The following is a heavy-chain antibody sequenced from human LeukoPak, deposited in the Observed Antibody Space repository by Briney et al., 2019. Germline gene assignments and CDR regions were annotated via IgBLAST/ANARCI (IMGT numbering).Heavy chain of an antibody. CDR1: GYTFTSYY. V-gene: IGHV1-46*01. J-gene: IGHJ4*02. D-gene: IGHD1-1*01. Sequence: GASVKVSCKASGYTFTSYYMHWVRQAPGQGLEWMGIINPSGGSTSYAQKFQGRVTITADESTSTAYMELSSLRSEDTAVYYCARAQVENWNCDYWGQGTLVTVSS. CDR2: INPSGGST. CDR3: ARAQVENWNCDY.